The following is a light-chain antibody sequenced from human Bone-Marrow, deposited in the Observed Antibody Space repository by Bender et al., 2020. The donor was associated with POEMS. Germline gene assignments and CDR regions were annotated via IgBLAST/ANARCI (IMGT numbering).Light chain of an antibody. CDR1: SSDVAGYNY. CDR3: SSYTSYSTVV. Sequence: QSALTQPASVSGSPGQSITISCTGTSSDVAGYNYVSWYQQHPGEAPKLMIYEVSNRPSGVSNRFSGSKSGNTASLTISGLQAEDEADYYCSSYTSYSTVVFGGGTKLTVL. V-gene: IGLV2-14*01. J-gene: IGLJ2*01. CDR2: EVS.